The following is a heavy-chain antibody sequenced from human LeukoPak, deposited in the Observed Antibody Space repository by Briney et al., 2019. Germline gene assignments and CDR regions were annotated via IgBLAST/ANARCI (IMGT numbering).Heavy chain of an antibody. V-gene: IGHV3-66*01. J-gene: IGHJ2*01. Sequence: ETLSLTCTVSGGSISSYYMSWVRQAPGKGLEWVSVIYSGGNTHYADSVKGRFTISRDNSKNTLYLQMHRLRAEDTAVYYCARDPSGHWYFDLWGRGTLVTVSS. CDR2: IYSGGNT. D-gene: IGHD7-27*01. CDR3: ARDPSGHWYFDL. CDR1: GGSISSYY.